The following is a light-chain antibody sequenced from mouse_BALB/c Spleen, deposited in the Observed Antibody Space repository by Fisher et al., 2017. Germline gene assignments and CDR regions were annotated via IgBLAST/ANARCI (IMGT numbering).Light chain of an antibody. CDR1: SSVSY. J-gene: IGKJ2*01. Sequence: IVLTQSPAIMSASPGEKVTITCSASSSVSYMHWYQQKSGTSPKRWIYDTSNLASGVPARFSGSGSGTSYSLTINSVETEDFGMYFCQQSNSWPHDTFGGGTKLEIK. CDR3: QQSNSWPHDT. V-gene: IGKV4-59*01. CDR2: DTS.